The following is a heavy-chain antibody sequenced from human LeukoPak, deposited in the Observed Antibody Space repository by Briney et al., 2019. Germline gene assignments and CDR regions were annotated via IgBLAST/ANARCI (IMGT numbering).Heavy chain of an antibody. V-gene: IGHV3-53*04. CDR2: IYSGGST. CDR1: GFTVSSNY. J-gene: IGHJ3*02. D-gene: IGHD2-21*01. Sequence: GGSLRLSCAASGFTVSSNYMSWVRQAPGKGLEWVSVIYSGGSTYYADSVKSRFTISRHNSKNTLYLQRGRLRAEDTRVYYCASGNVVHDAFDIWGQGTMVTVSS. CDR3: ASGNVVHDAFDI.